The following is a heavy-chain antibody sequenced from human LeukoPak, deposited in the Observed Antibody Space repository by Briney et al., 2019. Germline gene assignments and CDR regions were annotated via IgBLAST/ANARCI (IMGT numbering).Heavy chain of an antibody. Sequence: GGSLRLSCAASGFTFSSYAMSWVRQAPGKGLEWVSAISGSGGSTYYADSVKGRFTISRDNSKNTLYLQMNSLRAEDTAVYYCASSVGDYSNSYFDYWGQGTLVTVSS. V-gene: IGHV3-23*01. D-gene: IGHD4-11*01. CDR1: GFTFSSYA. CDR3: ASSVGDYSNSYFDY. CDR2: ISGSGGST. J-gene: IGHJ4*02.